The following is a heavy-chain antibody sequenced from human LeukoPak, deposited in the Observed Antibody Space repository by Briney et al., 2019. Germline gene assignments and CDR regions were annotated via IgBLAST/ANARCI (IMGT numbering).Heavy chain of an antibody. CDR1: GGSITSNSYY. Sequence: PSETLSLTCTVSGGSITSNSYYWGWIRQPPGKGLEWIGSIYYSGSTYYNPSLKSRVTISVDTSKNQFSLKLSSVTAADTAVYYCARRGPYYYYYYMDVWGKGTTVTVSS. J-gene: IGHJ6*03. CDR2: IYYSGST. V-gene: IGHV4-39*07. CDR3: ARRGPYYYYYYMDV.